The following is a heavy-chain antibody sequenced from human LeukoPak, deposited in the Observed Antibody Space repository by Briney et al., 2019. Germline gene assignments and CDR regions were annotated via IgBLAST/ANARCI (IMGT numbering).Heavy chain of an antibody. V-gene: IGHV3-53*01. Sequence: GGSLRLSCAASGFTVSSKYMSWVRQAPGKGLEWVSVIYSGGSTYYADSVKGRFTISRDNSKNTLYPQMNSLKAEDTAVYYCAGGKYYDSSGYYSPASWFDPWGQGTLVTVSS. CDR3: AGGKYYDSSGYYSPASWFDP. CDR2: IYSGGST. J-gene: IGHJ5*02. D-gene: IGHD3-22*01. CDR1: GFTVSSKY.